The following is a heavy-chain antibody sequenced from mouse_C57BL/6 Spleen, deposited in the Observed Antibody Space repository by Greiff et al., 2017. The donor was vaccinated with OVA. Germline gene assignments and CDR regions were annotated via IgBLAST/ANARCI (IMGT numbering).Heavy chain of an antibody. D-gene: IGHD2-1*01. CDR3: ARDAIYGNYWYFDV. Sequence: EVKLMESGGGLVQSGRSLRLSCATSGFTFSDFYMEWVRQAPGKGLEWIAASRNKANDYTTEYSASVKGRFIVSRDTSQSILYLQMNALRAEDTAIYYCARDAIYGNYWYFDVWGTGTTVTVSS. CDR1: GFTFSDFY. V-gene: IGHV7-1*01. J-gene: IGHJ1*03. CDR2: SRNKANDYTT.